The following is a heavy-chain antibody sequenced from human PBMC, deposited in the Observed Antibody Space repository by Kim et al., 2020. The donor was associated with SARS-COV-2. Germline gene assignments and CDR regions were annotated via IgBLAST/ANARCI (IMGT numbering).Heavy chain of an antibody. V-gene: IGHV4-34*01. J-gene: IGHJ6*02. CDR1: GGSFSGYY. D-gene: IGHD3-3*01. CDR2: INHSGST. CDR3: ASGPQRGRFLEWLSQSAGANYYYYGMDV. Sequence: SETLSLTCAVYGGSFSGYYWSWIRQPPGKGLEWIGEINHSGSTNYNPSLKSRVTISVDTSKNQFSLKLSSVTAADTAVYYCASGPQRGRFLEWLSQSAGANYYYYGMDVWGQGTTVTVSS.